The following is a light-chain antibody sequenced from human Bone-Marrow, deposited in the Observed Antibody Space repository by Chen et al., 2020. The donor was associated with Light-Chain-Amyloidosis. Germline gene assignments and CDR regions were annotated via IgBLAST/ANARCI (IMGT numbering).Light chain of an antibody. CDR1: NIGSTS. CDR2: DDS. J-gene: IGLJ3*02. Sequence: SYVLTQPSSVSVAPGQTATIACGGNNIGSTSVHWYQQTPGQAPLLGVYDDSARPSGIPERLSGSNSGNTATLTISRVEAGDEADYYCQVWDRSSDRPVFGGGTKLTVL. V-gene: IGLV3-21*02. CDR3: QVWDRSSDRPV.